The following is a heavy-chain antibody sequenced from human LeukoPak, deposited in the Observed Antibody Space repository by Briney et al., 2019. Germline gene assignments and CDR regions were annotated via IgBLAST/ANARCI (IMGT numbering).Heavy chain of an antibody. CDR1: GGSVSSGSYY. J-gene: IGHJ3*02. CDR3: ARKDPSGTYGAFDI. Sequence: SETLSLTCTVSGGSVSSGSYYWSWIRQPPGKGLEWIGYIYYSGSTNYNPSLKSRVTISVDTSKNQFSLKLSSVTAADTAVYYCARKDPSGTYGAFDIWGQGTTVTVSS. CDR2: IYYSGST. D-gene: IGHD3-10*01. V-gene: IGHV4-61*01.